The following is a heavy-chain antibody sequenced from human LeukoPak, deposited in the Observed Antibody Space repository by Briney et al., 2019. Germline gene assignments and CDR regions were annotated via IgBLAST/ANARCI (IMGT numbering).Heavy chain of an antibody. CDR2: ISSSGSSI. D-gene: IGHD3-9*01. V-gene: IGHV3-48*03. CDR3: ARANDNYYYYYMDV. Sequence: GGSLRLSCAASGFTFSSYGMNWVRQAPGKGLEWVSSISSSGSSIDYADSVKGRFTISRDNAKNSLYLQMNSLRAEDTAVYYCARANDNYYYYYMDVWGKGTTVTISS. J-gene: IGHJ6*03. CDR1: GFTFSSYG.